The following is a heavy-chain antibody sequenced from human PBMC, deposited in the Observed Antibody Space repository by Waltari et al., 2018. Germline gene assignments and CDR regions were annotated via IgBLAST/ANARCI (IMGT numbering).Heavy chain of an antibody. Sequence: QVQLVQSGAEVKKPGSSVKVSCKASGGTFSSYAISWVRQAPGQGLEWMGGIIPIFGTANYAQKFQGRVTITTDESTSTAYMELSSLRSEDTAVYYCARGVVTRAYCGGDCYSFDYWGQGTLVTVSS. CDR1: GGTFSSYA. CDR2: IIPIFGTA. V-gene: IGHV1-69*05. J-gene: IGHJ4*02. CDR3: ARGVVTRAYCGGDCYSFDY. D-gene: IGHD2-21*01.